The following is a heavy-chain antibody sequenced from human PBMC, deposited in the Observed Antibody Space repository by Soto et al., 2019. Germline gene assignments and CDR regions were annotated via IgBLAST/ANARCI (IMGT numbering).Heavy chain of an antibody. CDR3: AKDERPWQWLVNSPPDY. CDR2: MSGSGGNT. J-gene: IGHJ4*02. Sequence: GGSLRLSCAASGFTFSSYSMNWVRQAPGQGLEWVSAMSGSGGNTYYAASGKGRFTISRDNPKNPLYLQMNSLRAEDRAVYYCAKDERPWQWLVNSPPDYWGQGTLVTVSS. CDR1: GFTFSSYS. D-gene: IGHD6-19*01. V-gene: IGHV3-23*01.